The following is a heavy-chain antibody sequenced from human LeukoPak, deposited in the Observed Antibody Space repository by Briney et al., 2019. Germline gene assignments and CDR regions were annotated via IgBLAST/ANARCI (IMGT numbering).Heavy chain of an antibody. CDR1: GITFSSYA. Sequence: GGSLRLSCAASGITFSSYAMHWVRQAPGKGLEWVAVISYDGSNEYYADSVKGRFTISRDNSKNTLYLQMNSLRAEDTAVYYCARAGIAAAGRVYWGQGTLVTVSS. D-gene: IGHD6-13*01. CDR3: ARAGIAAAGRVY. CDR2: ISYDGSNE. V-gene: IGHV3-30-3*01. J-gene: IGHJ4*02.